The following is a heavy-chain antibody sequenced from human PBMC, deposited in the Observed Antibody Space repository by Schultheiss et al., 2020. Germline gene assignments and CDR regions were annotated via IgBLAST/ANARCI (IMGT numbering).Heavy chain of an antibody. V-gene: IGHV1-69*04. CDR1: GGTFSSYA. CDR2: IIPILGIA. Sequence: VKVSCKASGGTFSSYAISWVRQAPGQGLEWMGRIIPILGIANYAQKFQGRVTITADKSTSTAYMELSSLRSEDTAVYYCAYYDFWSGYYTLDYWGQGTLVTVSS. CDR3: AYYDFWSGYYTLDY. D-gene: IGHD3-3*01. J-gene: IGHJ4*02.